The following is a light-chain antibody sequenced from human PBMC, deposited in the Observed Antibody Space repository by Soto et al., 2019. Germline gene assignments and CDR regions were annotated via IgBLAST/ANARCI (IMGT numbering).Light chain of an antibody. Sequence: QSVLTQSASVSGSPGQSITISCTGTSSDVGSYNLVSWYQQHPGKAPKLMIYEVTKRPSGVSNRFSGSKSGNTASLTISGLQAEDEADYYCCSYAGSSTFLFGGGTKLTVL. CDR3: CSYAGSSTFL. CDR1: SSDVGSYNL. V-gene: IGLV2-23*02. J-gene: IGLJ2*01. CDR2: EVT.